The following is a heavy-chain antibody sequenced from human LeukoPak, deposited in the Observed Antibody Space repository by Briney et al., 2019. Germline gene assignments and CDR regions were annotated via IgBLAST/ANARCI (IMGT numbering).Heavy chain of an antibody. J-gene: IGHJ4*02. CDR3: AREVGATLASFDY. CDR2: INPSGGST. CDR1: GYTFTSYY. Sequence: GASVKVSCKASGYTFTSYYMHWVRQAPGQGLEWMGIINPSGGSTSYAQKFQGGVTITADESTSTAYMELSSLRSEDTAVYYCAREVGATLASFDYWGQGTLVTVSS. D-gene: IGHD1-26*01. V-gene: IGHV1-46*01.